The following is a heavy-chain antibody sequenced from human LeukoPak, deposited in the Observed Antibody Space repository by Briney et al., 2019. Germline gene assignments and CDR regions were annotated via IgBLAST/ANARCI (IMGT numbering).Heavy chain of an antibody. CDR3: ARTEAAEHYYYYMDV. CDR2: IIPIFGTA. J-gene: IGHJ6*03. Sequence: ASVKVSCKASGGTFSSYAISWVRQAPGQGLEWMGGIIPIFGTANYAQKFQGRVTITADKSTGTAYMELSSLRSEDTAVYYCARTEAAEHYYYYMDVWGKGTTVTVSS. V-gene: IGHV1-69*06. CDR1: GGTFSSYA. D-gene: IGHD6-13*01.